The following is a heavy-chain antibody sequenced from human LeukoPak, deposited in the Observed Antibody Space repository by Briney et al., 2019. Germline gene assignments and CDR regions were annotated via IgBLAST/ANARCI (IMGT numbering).Heavy chain of an antibody. CDR3: AKDQIFGVAYRAHYFDY. V-gene: IGHV3-23*01. Sequence: GGSLRLFCAASGFTFNKYAMSWVRQAPGKGLEWVSAISPSGGNTYFADPVKGRFTISRDNSKNTLYLQMNSLRAEDTAVYYCAKDQIFGVAYRAHYFDYWGQGTLVTVSS. CDR1: GFTFNKYA. D-gene: IGHD3-3*01. J-gene: IGHJ4*02. CDR2: ISPSGGNT.